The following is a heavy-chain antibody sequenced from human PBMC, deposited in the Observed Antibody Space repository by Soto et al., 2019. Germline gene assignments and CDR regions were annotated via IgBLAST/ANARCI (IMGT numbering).Heavy chain of an antibody. CDR1: GFTFSSYA. J-gene: IGHJ4*02. V-gene: IGHV3-23*01. CDR2: FSGSGDIT. D-gene: IGHD6-19*01. Sequence: PGGSLRLSCAASGFTFSSYAMSWVRQAPGKGLEWVSTFSGSGDITYYADSVKGRFTISRDISRNTLYLQMSSLRAEDTAVYYCAKDEGVAGWPRGEFDYWGQGTLVTVSS. CDR3: AKDEGVAGWPRGEFDY.